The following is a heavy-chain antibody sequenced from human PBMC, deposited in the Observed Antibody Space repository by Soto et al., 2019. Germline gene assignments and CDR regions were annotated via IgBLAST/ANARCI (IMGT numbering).Heavy chain of an antibody. J-gene: IGHJ5*02. CDR1: VFTFSSYG. Sequence: VGSLRLSCASSVFTFSSYGMHCVRHSPGKGLEWVAVISYDGSNKYYADSVKGRFTISRDNSKNTLYLQMNSLRAEDTAVYYCAKDPAPLAARHVNWFDPWGQGTLVTVSS. V-gene: IGHV3-30*18. CDR2: ISYDGSNK. CDR3: AKDPAPLAARHVNWFDP. D-gene: IGHD6-6*01.